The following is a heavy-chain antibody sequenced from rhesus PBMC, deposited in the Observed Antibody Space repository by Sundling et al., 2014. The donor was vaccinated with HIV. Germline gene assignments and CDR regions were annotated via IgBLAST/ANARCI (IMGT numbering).Heavy chain of an antibody. CDR1: GFIFRDHY. CDR2: IRTEAYDGTT. V-gene: IGHV3-184*01. J-gene: IGHJ6*01. Sequence: EVQLLESGGGLGQPGGSLRLSCAASGFIFRDHYIYWVRQAPGKGLEWVGFIRTEAYDGTTEYAASVKGRFTISRDDSKSIAYLQMNRLKTDDTAVYYCATYSSAWPNYYGLDSWGQGVVVTVSS. D-gene: IGHD6-31*01. CDR3: ATYSSAWPNYYGLDS.